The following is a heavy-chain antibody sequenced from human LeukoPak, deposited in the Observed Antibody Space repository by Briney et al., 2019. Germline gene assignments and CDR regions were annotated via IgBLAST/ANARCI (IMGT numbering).Heavy chain of an antibody. D-gene: IGHD3-16*01. V-gene: IGHV3-30*03. CDR3: ATRRTFRY. Sequence: GGSLRLSCAASGFTFSSYGMHWVRQAPGKGLEWVAVISYDGSNKHYADSVKGRFTISRDNSKNTLYLQMNSLRAEDTAVYYCATRRTFRYWGQGTLVTVSS. CDR1: GFTFSSYG. J-gene: IGHJ4*02. CDR2: ISYDGSNK.